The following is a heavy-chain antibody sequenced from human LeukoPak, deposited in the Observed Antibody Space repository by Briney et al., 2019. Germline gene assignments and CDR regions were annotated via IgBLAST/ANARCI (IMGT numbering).Heavy chain of an antibody. D-gene: IGHD2-15*01. CDR2: IYYSGST. J-gene: IGHJ4*02. V-gene: IGHV4-31*03. CDR3: ARIHRYCSGGACYVLDN. CDR1: GGSISSGGFY. Sequence: SETLSLTCTVSGGSISSGGFYWSWIRQHPGKGLEWIRYIYYSGSTYYNPSLKSRVTISVDTSKNQFSLKLSSVTAADTAVYYCARIHRYCSGGACYVLDNWGQGTLVAVSS.